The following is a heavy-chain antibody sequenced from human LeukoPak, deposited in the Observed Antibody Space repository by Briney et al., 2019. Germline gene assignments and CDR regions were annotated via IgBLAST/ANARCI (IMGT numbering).Heavy chain of an antibody. CDR3: AKHPTMLVVVSYYNYRNV. Sequence: PGGSLRLSCAASGFTFSSYSMNWVRQAPGTGLEWVSYISSSSSTIYYADSVKGRFTISRDNAKKSLYLQMNRLRAEDTAVYYLAKHPTMLVVVSYYNYRNVWVKGTT. J-gene: IGHJ6*03. V-gene: IGHV3-48*01. CDR2: ISSSSSTI. D-gene: IGHD3-22*01. CDR1: GFTFSSYS.